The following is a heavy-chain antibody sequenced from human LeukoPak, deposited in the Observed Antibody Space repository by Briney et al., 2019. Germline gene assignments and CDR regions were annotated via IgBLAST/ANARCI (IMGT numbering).Heavy chain of an antibody. V-gene: IGHV1-69*04. Sequence: ISWVRQXXGQGLEWMGRIIPILGIANYAQKFQGRVTITADKSTSTAHMELSSLRSEDTAVYYCARDQSTTYSSSWYAYFDYWGQGTLVTVSS. CDR2: IIPILGIA. CDR3: ARDQSTTYSSSWYAYFDY. J-gene: IGHJ4*02. D-gene: IGHD6-13*01.